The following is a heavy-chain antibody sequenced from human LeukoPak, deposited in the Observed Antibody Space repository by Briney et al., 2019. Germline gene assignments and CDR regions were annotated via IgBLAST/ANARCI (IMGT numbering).Heavy chain of an antibody. CDR1: GFTFTDYW. V-gene: IGHV3-74*01. CDR2: INTDARGT. CDR3: ARAGAYHFDN. J-gene: IGHJ4*02. D-gene: IGHD3-16*01. Sequence: GEYLRLSCAASGFTFTDYWMHWVRQAPGKGLVWVSIINTDARGTYYADSVKGRFTISRDNAKNTLYLQMNSLRAEDTAVYYCARAGAYHFDNWGQGTLVTVSS.